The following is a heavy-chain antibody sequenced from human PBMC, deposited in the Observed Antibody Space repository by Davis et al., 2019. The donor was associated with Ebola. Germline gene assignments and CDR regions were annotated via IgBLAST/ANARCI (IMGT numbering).Heavy chain of an antibody. J-gene: IGHJ1*01. CDR2: ISAYNGKT. CDR1: GYTFTSYG. V-gene: IGHV1-18*04. D-gene: IGHD6-13*01. CDR3: ARVCPLSWYVCFQH. Sequence: ASVKVSCKASGYTFTSYGISWVRQAPGQGLEWMGWISAYNGKTNYAQKLQGRVTMTTDTSTSTAYMELRSLRSEDTAVYYCARVCPLSWYVCFQHWGQGTLVTVSS.